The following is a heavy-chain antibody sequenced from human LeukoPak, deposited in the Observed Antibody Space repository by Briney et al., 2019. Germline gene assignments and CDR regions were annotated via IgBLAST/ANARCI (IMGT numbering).Heavy chain of an antibody. CDR3: ARRGHDSSGYAWFDP. D-gene: IGHD3-22*01. V-gene: IGHV4-31*03. J-gene: IGHJ5*02. CDR2: IHYRGST. CDR1: GGSINSGGNH. Sequence: PSETLSLTCTVSGGSINSGGNHWTWIRQHPEKGLEWIGYIHYRGSTNYNPSLESRVSISVDMSKKSFSLKLTSVTAADTAGYYCARRGHDSSGYAWFDPWGQGTMVTVSS.